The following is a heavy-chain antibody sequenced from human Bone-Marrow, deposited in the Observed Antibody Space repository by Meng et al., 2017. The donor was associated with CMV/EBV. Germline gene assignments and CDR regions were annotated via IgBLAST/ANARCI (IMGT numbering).Heavy chain of an antibody. V-gene: IGHV4-59*01. CDR1: GGSISSYY. CDR3: ARVGYSSTPGIDY. CDR2: IYYSGST. D-gene: IGHD6-19*01. Sequence: SETLSLTCTVSGGSISSYYWSWIRQPPGKGLEWIGYIYYSGSTNYNPSLKSRVTISVDTSKNQFSLKLSSVTAADTAVYYCARVGYSSTPGIDYWGQGTLVTASS. J-gene: IGHJ4*02.